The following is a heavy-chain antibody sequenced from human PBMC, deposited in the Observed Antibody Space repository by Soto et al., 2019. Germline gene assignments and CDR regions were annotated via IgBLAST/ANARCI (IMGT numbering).Heavy chain of an antibody. V-gene: IGHV4-59*08. D-gene: IGHD6-13*01. CDR3: ARAISTVSFMDV. J-gene: IGHJ6*03. Sequence: SSETPSLTFTVSCGSISSFFWNWVPQPPGKGLEWIGYIYYSGSTNYSPSLKSRVTISVDTSKNQFSLKLNSVTAADTAVYYCARAISTVSFMDVWGKGTTVTVSS. CDR2: IYYSGST. CDR1: CGSISSFF.